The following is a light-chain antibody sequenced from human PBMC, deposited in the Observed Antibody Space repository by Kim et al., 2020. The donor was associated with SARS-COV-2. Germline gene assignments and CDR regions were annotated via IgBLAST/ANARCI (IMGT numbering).Light chain of an antibody. CDR3: QQYYDWPWT. CDR2: TAS. Sequence: EIVMTQSPATLSVSPGEGVTLSCRAGQSISTNLGWYQQKPGQAPRLLIYTASTRATGIPARFSGSGSGTEFTLTISSLQSEDFAVYCCQQYYDWPWTFGQGTKVDIK. J-gene: IGKJ1*01. V-gene: IGKV3-15*01. CDR1: QSISTN.